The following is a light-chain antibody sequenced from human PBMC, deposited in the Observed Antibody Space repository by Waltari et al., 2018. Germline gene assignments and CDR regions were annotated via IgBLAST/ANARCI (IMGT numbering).Light chain of an antibody. V-gene: IGLV2-14*03. Sequence: HSALAQPASVSGSPGQSITISCTGTSSDVGGYNYVSWYQQHPGKAPRLMIYDVNNRPSGVSNRFSGSKSGNTASLTLSGLQAEDEADYYCSSFTRTNSWVFGGGTKLTVL. CDR1: SSDVGGYNY. CDR3: SSFTRTNSWV. CDR2: DVN. J-gene: IGLJ3*02.